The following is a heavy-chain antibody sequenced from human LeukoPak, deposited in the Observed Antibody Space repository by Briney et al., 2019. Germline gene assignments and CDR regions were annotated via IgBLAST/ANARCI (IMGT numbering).Heavy chain of an antibody. CDR1: GFTFSTYA. J-gene: IGHJ1*01. CDR3: ARGRYNNTWYAEYFQH. CDR2: ISANGVDT. V-gene: IGHV3-23*01. D-gene: IGHD6-13*01. Sequence: GGSLRLSCAVSGFTFSTYAMSWVRQAPGKGLEWVSAISANGVDTYYADSVKGRFTISRDNSKNTLYLQMNSLRAEDTAVYFCARGRYNNTWYAEYFQHWARAPWSPSLQ.